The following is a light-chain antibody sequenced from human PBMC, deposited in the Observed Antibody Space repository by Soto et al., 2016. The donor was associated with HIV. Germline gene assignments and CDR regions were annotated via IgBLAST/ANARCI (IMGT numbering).Light chain of an antibody. CDR3: QVWDGNTDHRV. CDR2: DNT. Sequence: SYELTQPPSMSVAPGKTARVTCGGNDIGSKSVHWYQQKPGQAPVLVVYDNTDRPSGIPDRFSGSSSGNTATLTISRAEVGDEADYYCQVWDGNTDHRVFGGGTELTVL. V-gene: IGLV3-21*03. J-gene: IGLJ3*02. CDR1: DIGSKS.